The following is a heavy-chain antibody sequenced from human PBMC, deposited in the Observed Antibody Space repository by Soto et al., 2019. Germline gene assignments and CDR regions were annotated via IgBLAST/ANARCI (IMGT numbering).Heavy chain of an antibody. D-gene: IGHD3-22*01. V-gene: IGHV3-30-3*01. J-gene: IGHJ6*02. CDR1: GFTFSSYA. Sequence: QVQLVESGGGVVQPGRSLRLSCAASGFTFSSYAMHWVRQAPGKGLEWVAVISYDGSNKYYADSVKGRFTISRDNSKNTLYLQMNSLRAEDTAVYYCAREMYYYDSSGRRYYYYGMDVWGQGTTVTVSS. CDR3: AREMYYYDSSGRRYYYYGMDV. CDR2: ISYDGSNK.